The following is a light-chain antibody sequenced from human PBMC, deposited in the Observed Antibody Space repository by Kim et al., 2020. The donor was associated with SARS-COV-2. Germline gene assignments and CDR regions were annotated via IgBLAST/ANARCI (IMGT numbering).Light chain of an antibody. CDR3: QHYVSSPRT. J-gene: IGKJ1*01. CDR1: QRRCNNY. CDR2: GAS. Sequence: PGERATLSCRASQRRCNNYLAWYQQKPGQAPRLLIYGASSRATGIPDRFSGSGSGTDFTLTISRLEPEDFAVYYCQHYVSSPRTFGQGTKVDIK. V-gene: IGKV3-20*01.